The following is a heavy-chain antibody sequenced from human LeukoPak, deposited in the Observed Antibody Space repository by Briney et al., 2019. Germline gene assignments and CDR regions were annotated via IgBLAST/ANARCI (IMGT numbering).Heavy chain of an antibody. D-gene: IGHD4-23*01. CDR1: GGSFSGYY. J-gene: IGHJ4*02. CDR3: ARRRYYGGNAKKYYFDY. Sequence: SETLSLTCAVYGGSFSGYYWSWIRQPPGKGLEWIGEINHSGSTNYNPSLKSRVTISVDTSKNQFPLKLSSVTAADTAVYYCARRRYYGGNAKKYYFDYWGQGTLVTVSS. V-gene: IGHV4-34*01. CDR2: INHSGST.